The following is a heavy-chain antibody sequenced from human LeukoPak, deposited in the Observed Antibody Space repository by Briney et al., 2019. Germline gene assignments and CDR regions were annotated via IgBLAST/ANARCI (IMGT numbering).Heavy chain of an antibody. D-gene: IGHD3-3*01. CDR1: GFTFSSYA. CDR2: IKSKSDGGTT. Sequence: GGSLRLSCAASGFTFSSYAMSWVRQAPGKGLEWVGHIKSKSDGGTTDYAAPVKGRFTISRDDSKNTLDLQMNSLKTEDTAVYYCTTDEWNWGQGTLVTVSS. V-gene: IGHV3-15*01. J-gene: IGHJ4*02. CDR3: TTDEWN.